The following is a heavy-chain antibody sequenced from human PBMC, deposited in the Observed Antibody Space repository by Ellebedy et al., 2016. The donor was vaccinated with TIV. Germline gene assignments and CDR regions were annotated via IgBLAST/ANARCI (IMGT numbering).Heavy chain of an antibody. CDR3: ARRYFDL. CDR2: ISSGSSTI. CDR1: GFTFSDYS. V-gene: IGHV3-48*04. Sequence: GESLKISXAASGFTFSDYSMNWVRQAPGKGLAWVSYISSGSSTIYYADSVKGRFTISRDNARNSLLLQMNSLRAEDTAIYYCARRYFDLWGRGTLVTVSS. J-gene: IGHJ2*01.